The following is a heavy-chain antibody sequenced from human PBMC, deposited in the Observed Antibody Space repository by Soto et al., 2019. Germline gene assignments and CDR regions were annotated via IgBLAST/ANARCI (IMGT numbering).Heavy chain of an antibody. Sequence: QVQLQESGPGLVKPSETLSLTCTVSGGSISSYYWSWIRQPPGKGLEWIGYIYYSGSTNYNPSLKSRVTISVDTSKNQFSLKLSSVTAADTAVYYCAREGKEGASFDYWGQGTLVTVSS. CDR2: IYYSGST. D-gene: IGHD3-10*01. CDR1: GGSISSYY. V-gene: IGHV4-59*01. CDR3: AREGKEGASFDY. J-gene: IGHJ4*02.